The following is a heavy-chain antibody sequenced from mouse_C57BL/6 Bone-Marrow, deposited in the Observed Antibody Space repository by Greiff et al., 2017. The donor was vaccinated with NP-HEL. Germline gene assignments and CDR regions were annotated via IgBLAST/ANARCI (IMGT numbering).Heavy chain of an antibody. CDR3: AREGYYYGSSSSWFAY. V-gene: IGHV14-3*01. D-gene: IGHD1-1*01. J-gene: IGHJ3*01. CDR2: IDPANGNT. CDR1: GFNIKNTY. Sequence: VQLQQSVAELVRPGASVKLSCTASGFNIKNTYMHWVKQRPEQGLEWIGRIDPANGNTKYAPKFQGKATITADTSSSTAYMELRSLTSEDSAVYFCAREGYYYGSSSSWFAYWGQGTLVTVSA.